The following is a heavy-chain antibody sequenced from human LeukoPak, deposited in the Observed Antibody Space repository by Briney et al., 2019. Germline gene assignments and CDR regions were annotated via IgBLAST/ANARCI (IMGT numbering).Heavy chain of an antibody. D-gene: IGHD2-2*01. Sequence: SQTLSLTCAISGDSVSSNSAAWNWIRQSPSRGLEWLGRTYYRSKLYNDYAVSVKSRITINPDTSKNQFSLQLNSVTPEDTAVYYCARDGGIVVVPAAMRPGSFDYWGQGTLVTVSS. CDR2: TYYRSKLYN. CDR1: GDSVSSNSAA. V-gene: IGHV6-1*01. CDR3: ARDGGIVVVPAAMRPGSFDY. J-gene: IGHJ4*02.